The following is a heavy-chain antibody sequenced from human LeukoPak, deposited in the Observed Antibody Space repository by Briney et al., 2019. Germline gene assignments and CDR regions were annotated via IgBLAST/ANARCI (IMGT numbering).Heavy chain of an antibody. CDR1: GGSISTNNW. CDR3: AKSGNYLWDY. D-gene: IGHD1-26*01. Sequence: SGTLSLTCAVSGGSISTNNWWSWVRQPPGKGLEWIGEIYHTGSTNYSPSLRSRVTMSIDKSNNQFSLNLNSVTAADTAVYYCAKSGNYLWDYWGQGTLVTVSS. CDR2: IYHTGST. V-gene: IGHV4-4*02. J-gene: IGHJ4*02.